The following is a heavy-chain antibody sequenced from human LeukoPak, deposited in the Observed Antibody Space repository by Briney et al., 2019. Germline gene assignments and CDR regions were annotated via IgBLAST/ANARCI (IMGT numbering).Heavy chain of an antibody. D-gene: IGHD2-21*02. CDR2: ISGSGGST. V-gene: IGHV3-23*01. J-gene: IGHJ4*02. Sequence: QPGGSLRLSCAASGFTFSSYAMSWDRQAPGKGLEWVSAISGSGGSTYYADSVKGRFTISRDNSKNTLYLQMNSLRAEDTAVYYCATTGRVTAIPACDYWGQGTLVTVSS. CDR3: ATTGRVTAIPACDY. CDR1: GFTFSSYA.